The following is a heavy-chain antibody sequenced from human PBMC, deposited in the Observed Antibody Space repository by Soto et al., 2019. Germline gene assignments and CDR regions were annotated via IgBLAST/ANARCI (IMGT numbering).Heavy chain of an antibody. CDR2: ISFDGSNR. V-gene: IGHV3-30-3*01. D-gene: IGHD6-19*01. CDR1: GFTFSSYA. Sequence: QVQLVESGGGVVQPGRSLRLSCAASGFTFSSYAVHWVRQAPGKGLEWVAVISFDGSNRYYADSLKGRFTISRDNSKNTLYLQGNSLRPEDTAVYYCARCPSGSAFYYYGMDVWGPGTAVTVSS. J-gene: IGHJ6*02. CDR3: ARCPSGSAFYYYGMDV.